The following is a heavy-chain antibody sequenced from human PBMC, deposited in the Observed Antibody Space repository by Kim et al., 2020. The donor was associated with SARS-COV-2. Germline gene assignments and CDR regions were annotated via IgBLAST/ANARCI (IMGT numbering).Heavy chain of an antibody. CDR1: GFTFSSYG. CDR3: ARDVGIWSYGSGSLSYHFDY. J-gene: IGHJ4*02. Sequence: GGSLRLSCAASGFTFSSYGMHWVRQAPGKGLEWVAVISYDGSNKYYADSVKGRFTISRDNSKNTLYLQIDSLRDEDTAVYYCARDVGIWSYGSGSLSYHFDYWGQGTLVIVSS. CDR2: ISYDGSNK. V-gene: IGHV3-33*05. D-gene: IGHD3-10*01.